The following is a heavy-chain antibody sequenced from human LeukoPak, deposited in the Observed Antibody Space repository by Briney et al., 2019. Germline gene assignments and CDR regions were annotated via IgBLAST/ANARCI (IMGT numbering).Heavy chain of an antibody. CDR1: GFTFSSYA. Sequence: PGGSLRLSCAASGFTFSSYAMSWVRQAPGKGLEWVSAISGSGGSTYYADSVKGRFTISRDSSKNTLYLQMNSLRAEDTAVYYCAKGDEYSSSSEFDYWGQGTLVTVSS. CDR3: AKGDEYSSSSEFDY. D-gene: IGHD6-6*01. CDR2: ISGSGGST. V-gene: IGHV3-23*01. J-gene: IGHJ4*02.